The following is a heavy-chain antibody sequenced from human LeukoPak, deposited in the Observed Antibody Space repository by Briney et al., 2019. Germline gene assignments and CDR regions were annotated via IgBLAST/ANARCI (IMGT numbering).Heavy chain of an antibody. V-gene: IGHV3-30*02. D-gene: IGHD3-9*01. CDR2: IRYDGSNK. CDR1: GFTFSRYA. Sequence: PGGSLRLTCAASGFTFSRYAMHWVRQAPGKGLEWVAFIRYDGSNKYYADSVKGRFTISRDNSKDTLYLEMNSLRAGDMAVYYCAKGGELRYFDWLIDYWGQGTLVIVSS. J-gene: IGHJ4*02. CDR3: AKGGELRYFDWLIDY.